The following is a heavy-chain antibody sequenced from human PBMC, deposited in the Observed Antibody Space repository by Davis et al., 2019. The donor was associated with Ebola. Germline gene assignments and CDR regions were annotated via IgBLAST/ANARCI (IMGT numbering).Heavy chain of an antibody. CDR3: ARGYCSSTSCYRGYFDY. J-gene: IGHJ4*02. CDR2: ISAYNGNT. D-gene: IGHD2-2*02. CDR1: GYTFTRYG. V-gene: IGHV1-18*01. Sequence: ASVKVSCKASGYTFTRYGISWVRQAPGQGLEWMGWISAYNGNTNYAQKLQGRVTMTTDTSTSTAYMELRSLRSDDTAVYYCARGYCSSTSCYRGYFDYWGQGTLVTVSS.